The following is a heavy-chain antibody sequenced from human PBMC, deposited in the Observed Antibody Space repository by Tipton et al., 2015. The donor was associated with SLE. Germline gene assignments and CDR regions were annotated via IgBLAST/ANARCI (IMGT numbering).Heavy chain of an antibody. CDR3: ASPYSSSFYYYGMDV. J-gene: IGHJ6*02. CDR1: AYTFTSYG. D-gene: IGHD6-6*01. Sequence: QLVQSGAEVKKPGASVKVSCKASAYTFTSYGISWVRQAPGQGLEWMGWISTYNGNTNYEQKFQGRVTMTTDTSTSTAYMELSSLRSEDTAVYYCASPYSSSFYYYGMDVWGQGTTVTVSS. CDR2: ISTYNGNT. V-gene: IGHV1-18*01.